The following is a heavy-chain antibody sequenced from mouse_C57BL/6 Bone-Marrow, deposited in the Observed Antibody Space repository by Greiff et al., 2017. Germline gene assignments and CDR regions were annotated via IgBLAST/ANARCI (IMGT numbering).Heavy chain of an antibody. V-gene: IGHV5-6*01. CDR3: ASLAFSYAMDY. J-gene: IGHJ4*01. Sequence: DVHLVESGGDLVKPGGSLKLSCAASGFTFSSYGMSWVRQTPDKRLEWVATISSGGSYTYYPDSVKGRFTISRDNAKNTLYLQMSSLKSEDTAMYYCASLAFSYAMDYWGQGTSVTVSS. CDR2: ISSGGSYT. CDR1: GFTFSSYG.